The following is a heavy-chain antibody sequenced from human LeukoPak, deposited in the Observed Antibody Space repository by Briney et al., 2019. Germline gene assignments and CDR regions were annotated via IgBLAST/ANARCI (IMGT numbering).Heavy chain of an antibody. CDR3: ARGGASSGWYTESWEIVNWFDP. J-gene: IGHJ5*02. D-gene: IGHD6-19*01. Sequence: ASVKVSCKASGYTFTSYDINWVRQATGQGLEWMGWMNPNSGNTGYAQKFQGRVTMTRNTSISTAYMELSSLRSEDTAVYYCARGGASSGWYTESWEIVNWFDPWGQGTLVTVSS. CDR1: GYTFTSYD. CDR2: MNPNSGNT. V-gene: IGHV1-8*01.